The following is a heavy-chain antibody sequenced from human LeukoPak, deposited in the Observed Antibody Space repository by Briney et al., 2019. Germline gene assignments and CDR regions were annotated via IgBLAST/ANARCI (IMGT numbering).Heavy chain of an antibody. Sequence: GRSLRLSCAASGFTFSSYGMHWVRQAQGKGREWVAVISYDGSNKYYADSVKGRFTISRDNSKNTLYLQMNSLRAEDTAVYYCAKIFGKLDAVTTNLELDYWGQGTLVTVSS. V-gene: IGHV3-30*18. D-gene: IGHD4-17*01. CDR1: GFTFSSYG. J-gene: IGHJ4*02. CDR3: AKIFGKLDAVTTNLELDY. CDR2: ISYDGSNK.